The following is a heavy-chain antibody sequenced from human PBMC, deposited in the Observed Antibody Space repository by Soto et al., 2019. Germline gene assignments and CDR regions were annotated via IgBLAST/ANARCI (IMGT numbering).Heavy chain of an antibody. CDR3: AGAVVVVPADPYYMDV. Sequence: ASVKVSCKASGGTFSSYTISWVRQAPGQGLEWMGRIIPILGIANYAQKFQGRVTITADKSTSTAYMELSSLRSEDTAVYYCAGAVVVVPADPYYMDVWGKGTTVTVSS. V-gene: IGHV1-69*02. CDR1: GGTFSSYT. J-gene: IGHJ6*03. CDR2: IIPILGIA. D-gene: IGHD2-2*01.